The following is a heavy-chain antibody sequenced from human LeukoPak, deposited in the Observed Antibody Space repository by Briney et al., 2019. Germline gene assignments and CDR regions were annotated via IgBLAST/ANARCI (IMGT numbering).Heavy chain of an antibody. CDR1: GGSISSYY. V-gene: IGHV4-59*12. CDR3: ARGEEYGSGTVHFDY. D-gene: IGHD3-10*01. J-gene: IGHJ4*02. CDR2: IYYNGST. Sequence: SETLSLTCTVSGGSISSYYWSWIRQPPGKGLEWIGYIYYNGSTNYNPSLKSRVTISVDTSKNQFSLKLTSVTAADTAVYYCARGEEYGSGTVHFDYWGQGTLVTVSS.